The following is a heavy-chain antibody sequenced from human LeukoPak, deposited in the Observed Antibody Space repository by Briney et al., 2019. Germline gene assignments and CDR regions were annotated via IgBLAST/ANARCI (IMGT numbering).Heavy chain of an antibody. V-gene: IGHV4-59*01. CDR1: AGSISSYY. CDR2: IYYSGST. CDR3: ARGPLGAPAGNWFDP. Sequence: SETLSLTCIVSAGSISSYYWSWIRQPPGKGLEWIAYIYYSGSTTYNPSLKSRVTMSVDTSKNQFSLRLSSVTAAGTAVYYCARGPLGAPAGNWFDPWGQGTLVTVSS. J-gene: IGHJ5*02. D-gene: IGHD1-26*01.